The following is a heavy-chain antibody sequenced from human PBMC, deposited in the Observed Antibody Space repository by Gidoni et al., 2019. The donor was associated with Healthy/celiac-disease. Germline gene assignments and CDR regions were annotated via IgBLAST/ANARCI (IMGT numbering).Heavy chain of an antibody. J-gene: IGHJ4*02. V-gene: IGHV3-11*04. CDR1: EFTFSENY. CDR3: ARALQWGGVFDY. D-gene: IGHD3-16*01. Sequence: QVHLVESGGGLVKPGGSLRLSCAAAEFTFSENYMPWIRQAPGQGLECVSYSSGSGNIIFYADSVKGRFTISRDNAMISLDLQMNSLGAEDTAVYYCARALQWGGVFDYWGQGALVTVSS. CDR2: SSGSGNII.